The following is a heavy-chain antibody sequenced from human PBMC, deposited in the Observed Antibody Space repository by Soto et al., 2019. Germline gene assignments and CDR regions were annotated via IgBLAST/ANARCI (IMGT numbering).Heavy chain of an antibody. CDR2: IYYSGST. J-gene: IGHJ5*02. V-gene: IGHV4-59*08. CDR3: ARVTTYYYDSSGYYYLPGWFDP. Sequence: SETLSLTCTVSGGSISSYYWSWIRQPPGKGLEWIGYIYYSGSTNYNPSLKSRVTISVDTSKNQFSLKLSSVTAADTAVYYCARVTTYYYDSSGYYYLPGWFDPWGQGTLVTVSS. CDR1: GGSISSYY. D-gene: IGHD3-22*01.